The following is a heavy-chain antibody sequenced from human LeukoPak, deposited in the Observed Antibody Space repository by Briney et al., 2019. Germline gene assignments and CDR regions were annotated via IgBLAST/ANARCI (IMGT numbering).Heavy chain of an antibody. V-gene: IGHV3-7*01. CDR2: VKQDGSEK. CDR1: GFTFSSYW. J-gene: IGHJ5*01. Sequence: GGSLRLSCAASGFTFSSYWMNWLRQGPGKGLEWVANVKQDGSEKYYVYSVKGRFTISRDNAKNSLYLQMNSLRAEDTAVYYCEKGGAYPILTYDSWGQGALVTVSS. CDR3: EKGGAYPILTYDS. D-gene: IGHD2-2*02.